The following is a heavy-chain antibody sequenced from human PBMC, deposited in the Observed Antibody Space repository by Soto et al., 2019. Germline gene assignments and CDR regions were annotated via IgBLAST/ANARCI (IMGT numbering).Heavy chain of an antibody. CDR1: GGSISSYY. Sequence: SETLSLTCAVSGGSISSYYLSWIRQPPGKGLEWIGYIYYSGSTNYNPSLKSRVTISVDTSKNQFSLKLSSVTAADTAVYYCARVGYYYDSSGYYYDPTAVGLYYFDYWGQGTLVTVSS. J-gene: IGHJ4*02. CDR2: IYYSGST. D-gene: IGHD3-22*01. V-gene: IGHV4-59*12. CDR3: ARVGYYYDSSGYYYDPTAVGLYYFDY.